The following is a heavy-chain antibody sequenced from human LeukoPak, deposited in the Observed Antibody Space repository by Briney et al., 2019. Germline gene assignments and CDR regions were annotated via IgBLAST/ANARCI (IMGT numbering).Heavy chain of an antibody. CDR1: GGSISSYY. CDR2: IYYSGST. D-gene: IGHD1-26*01. CDR3: ARDGSYSGSYYDYYYGMDV. J-gene: IGHJ6*02. Sequence: SETLSLTCTVSGGSISSYYWSWMRQPPGKGLEWIGYIYYSGSTNYNPSLKSRVTISVDTSKNQFSLKLSSVTAADTAVYYCARDGSYSGSYYDYYYGMDVWGQGTTATVSS. V-gene: IGHV4-59*01.